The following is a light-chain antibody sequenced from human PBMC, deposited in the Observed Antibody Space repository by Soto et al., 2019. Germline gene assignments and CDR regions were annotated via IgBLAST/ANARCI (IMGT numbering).Light chain of an antibody. Sequence: QSVLTKPASVSGSPGQSITISCTATSSDVGGYNYVSWYQQHPGKAPKLMISELSNRPSRVSNRFSGSKSGNTASLTISGLQAEDEADYYCSSYTSSSTLVFGTGTKLTVL. CDR1: SSDVGGYNY. J-gene: IGLJ1*01. CDR3: SSYTSSSTLV. CDR2: ELS. V-gene: IGLV2-14*01.